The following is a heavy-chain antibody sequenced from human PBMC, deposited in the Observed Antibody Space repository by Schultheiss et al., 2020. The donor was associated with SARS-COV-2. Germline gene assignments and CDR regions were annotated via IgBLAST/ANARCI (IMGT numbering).Heavy chain of an antibody. CDR2: INHRGST. J-gene: IGHJ6*02. CDR1: GGSFSGYY. CDR3: ARGRTRAFAVVKNGMDV. D-gene: IGHD3-3*01. Sequence: SETLSLTCAVYGGSFSGYYWSWIRQPPGKGLEWIGEINHRGSTDYNPSLKSRITMSVDTSKNQFSLNLTSVTAADTAVYYCARGRTRAFAVVKNGMDVWGQGTTVTVSS. V-gene: IGHV4-34*01.